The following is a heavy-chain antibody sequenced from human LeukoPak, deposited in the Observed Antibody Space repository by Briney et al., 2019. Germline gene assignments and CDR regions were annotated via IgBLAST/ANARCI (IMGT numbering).Heavy chain of an antibody. V-gene: IGHV4-31*03. CDR2: IYYSGTT. CDR3: ARGTTDGYSYGGFDY. D-gene: IGHD5-18*01. J-gene: IGHJ4*02. CDR1: GGSISSGGFY. Sequence: PSQTLSLTCTVSGGSISSGGFYWIWIRQHPGKGLEWLGYIYYSGTTYYNPSLKSRVTFSVDTSKNQFSLKLNPVTAADTALYYCARGTTDGYSYGGFDYWGQGTLVTVSS.